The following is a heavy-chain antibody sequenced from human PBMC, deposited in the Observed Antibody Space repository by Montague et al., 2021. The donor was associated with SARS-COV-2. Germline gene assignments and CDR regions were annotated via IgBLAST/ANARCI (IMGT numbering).Heavy chain of an antibody. CDR2: ISYSGST. CDR1: AGSISTNSYY. D-gene: IGHD3-10*01. CDR3: ARLWDFYGSGSYKNSWFDP. Sequence: SETLSLTCTVSAGSISTNSYYWAWIRQPPGKGLEWIGSISYSGSTYFNPSLERRLTMSVDTSKNHFSLKLSSVTAADTAVYYCARLWDFYGSGSYKNSWFDPWGQGTRVTVSS. V-gene: IGHV4-39*02. J-gene: IGHJ5*02.